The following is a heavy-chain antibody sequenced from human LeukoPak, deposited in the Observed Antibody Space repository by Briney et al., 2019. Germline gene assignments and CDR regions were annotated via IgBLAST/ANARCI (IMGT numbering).Heavy chain of an antibody. CDR2: IGNNGGGI. J-gene: IGHJ4*02. CDR3: AIDPNWGTHS. V-gene: IGHV3-23*01. Sequence: GPLRLSCAASGFTFSTYTMYWVRHPPGKRLEWVSIIGNNGGGIHYADSVKGRFTISRDNFKNALYLQMNSLRVEDTAVYYCAIDPNWGTHSWGQGVLVTVSS. D-gene: IGHD7-27*01. CDR1: GFTFSTYT.